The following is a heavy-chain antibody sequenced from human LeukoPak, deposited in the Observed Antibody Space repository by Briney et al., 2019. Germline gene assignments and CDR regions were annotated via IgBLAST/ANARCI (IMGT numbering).Heavy chain of an antibody. D-gene: IGHD3-22*01. V-gene: IGHV3-15*01. Sequence: PGGSRRLSCAASGFTFSNAWMSWVRQAPGKGLEWVGRIKSKTDGGTTDYAAPVKGRFTISRDDSKNTLYLQMNSLKTEDTAVYYCTTYYYDTIGFGYWGQGTLVSVSS. CDR1: GFTFSNAW. CDR2: IKSKTDGGTT. CDR3: TTYYYDTIGFGY. J-gene: IGHJ4*02.